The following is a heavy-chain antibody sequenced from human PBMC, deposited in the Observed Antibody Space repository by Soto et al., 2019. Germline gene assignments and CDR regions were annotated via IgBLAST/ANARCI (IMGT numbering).Heavy chain of an antibody. V-gene: IGHV4-31*03. CDR2: IYYSGST. D-gene: IGHD1-20*01. Sequence: SETLSLTCTVSGGSISSGGYYWSWIRQHPGKGLEWIGYIYYSGSTYYNPSLKSRVTISVDTSKNQFSLKLSSVTAADTAVYYCARGRVVLTGTDANHVDYWGQGTLVTVSS. CDR3: ARGRVVLTGTDANHVDY. CDR1: GGSISSGGYY. J-gene: IGHJ4*02.